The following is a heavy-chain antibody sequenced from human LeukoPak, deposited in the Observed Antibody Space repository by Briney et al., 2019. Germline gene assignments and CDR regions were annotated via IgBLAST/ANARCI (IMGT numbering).Heavy chain of an antibody. CDR2: IDGSSSRT. V-gene: IGHV3-11*05. D-gene: IGHD3-22*01. CDR1: GFIFSDYY. CDR3: ARGMSATSGYLELEY. J-gene: IGHJ4*02. Sequence: GGSLRLSCAASGFIFSDYYMSWMRQAPGKGLEWLSYIDGSSSRTYSADSVKGRCTISRDNSKKTLFLHMNSLRAEDTAVYYCARGMSATSGYLELEYWGQGTLVTVST.